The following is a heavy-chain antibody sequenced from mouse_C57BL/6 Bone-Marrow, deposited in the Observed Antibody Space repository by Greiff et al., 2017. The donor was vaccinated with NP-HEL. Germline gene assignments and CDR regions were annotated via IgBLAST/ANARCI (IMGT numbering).Heavy chain of an antibody. J-gene: IGHJ2*01. CDR3: ARALYYGNFDY. V-gene: IGHV5-4*03. Sequence: DVKLVESGGGLVKPGGSLKLSCAASGFTFCSYAMSWVRQTPEKRLEWVATISDGGSYTYYPDNVKGRFTISRDNAKNNLYLQMSHLKSEDTAMYYCARALYYGNFDYWGQGTTLTVSS. D-gene: IGHD2-1*01. CDR2: ISDGGSYT. CDR1: GFTFCSYA.